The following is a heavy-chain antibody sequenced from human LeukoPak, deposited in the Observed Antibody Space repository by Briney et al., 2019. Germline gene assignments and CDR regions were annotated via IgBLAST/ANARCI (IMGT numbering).Heavy chain of an antibody. CDR1: GYNFTNYW. J-gene: IGHJ6*03. CDR3: ARHFIAANYYYMDV. D-gene: IGHD6-13*01. V-gene: IGHV5-51*01. CDR2: IYPGDSDT. Sequence: GESLKISCQGSGYNFTNYWIGWVRQMPGKGLEWMGIIYPGDSDTRYRPSFQGQVTISADKSISTAYLQWNSLKASDTAMYYCARHFIAANYYYMDVWGKGTTVTVSS.